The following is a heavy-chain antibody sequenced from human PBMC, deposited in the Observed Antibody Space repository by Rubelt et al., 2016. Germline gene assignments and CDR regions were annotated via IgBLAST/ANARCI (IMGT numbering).Heavy chain of an antibody. J-gene: IGHJ4*02. Sequence: QVQLVQSGAEVKKPGASVKVSCKASGYTFTGYYMHWVRQAPGQGLEWMGWINPNSGGTNYAQKFQGRVPMTRDTSISTAYMGLSRLRSDDTAVYYCARFAIGGHSSGYLFDYWGQGTLVTVSS. V-gene: IGHV1-2*02. CDR1: GYTFTGYY. CDR2: INPNSGGT. D-gene: IGHD3-22*01. CDR3: ARFAIGGHSSGYLFDY.